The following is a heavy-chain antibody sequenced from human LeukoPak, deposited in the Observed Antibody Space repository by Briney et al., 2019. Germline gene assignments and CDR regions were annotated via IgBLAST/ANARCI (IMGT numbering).Heavy chain of an antibody. CDR1: GGSISSYY. CDR2: IYYSGST. J-gene: IGHJ3*02. Sequence: PSETLSLTCTVSGGSISSYYWGWIRQPPGKGLEWIGSIYYSGSTYYNPSLKSRVTISVDTSKNQFSLKLSSVTAADTAVYYCARDLIRGDYDILTGYYPIDAFDIWGQGTMVTVSS. D-gene: IGHD3-9*01. V-gene: IGHV4-39*07. CDR3: ARDLIRGDYDILTGYYPIDAFDI.